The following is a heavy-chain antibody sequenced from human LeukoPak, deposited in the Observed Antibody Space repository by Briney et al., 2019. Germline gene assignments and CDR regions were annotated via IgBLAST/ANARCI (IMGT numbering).Heavy chain of an antibody. D-gene: IGHD2-2*01. CDR2: IIPIFGTA. CDR1: GGTFSSYA. CDR3: ARVGCSSTSCHFNWFDP. V-gene: IGHV1-69*05. Sequence: EASVKVSCKASGGTFSSYAIRWVRQAPGQGLEWMGGIIPIFGTANYAQRFQGRVTITTDESTSTAYMELSSLRSEDTAVYYCARVGCSSTSCHFNWFDPWGQGTLVTVSS. J-gene: IGHJ5*02.